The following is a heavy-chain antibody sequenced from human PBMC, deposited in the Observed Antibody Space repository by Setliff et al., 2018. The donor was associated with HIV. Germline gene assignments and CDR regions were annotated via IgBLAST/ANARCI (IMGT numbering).Heavy chain of an antibody. D-gene: IGHD3-10*01. Sequence: SETLSLTCTVSGGSINSGHYYWSWIRHHPGKGLEWIGYIYYTVSTYFNPSPKSRVTLSIDTSKNQFSLKLSSVTAADTAVYYCARDRYAGEIDYWGQGTLVTVSS. V-gene: IGHV4-31*03. CDR3: ARDRYAGEIDY. CDR1: GGSINSGHYY. J-gene: IGHJ4*02. CDR2: IYYTVST.